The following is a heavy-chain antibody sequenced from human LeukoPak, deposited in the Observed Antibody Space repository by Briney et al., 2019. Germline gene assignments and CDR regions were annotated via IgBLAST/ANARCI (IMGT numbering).Heavy chain of an antibody. CDR3: ARGRIQLWTTRYFDL. J-gene: IGHJ2*01. CDR2: IYYSGST. Sequence: PSETLSLTCTVSGGSISSYYWSWIRQPPGKGLEWIGYIYYSGSTNYNPSLKSRVTISVDTSKNQFSLKLSSVTAADTAVYYCARGRIQLWTTRYFDLWGRGTLVTVSS. V-gene: IGHV4-59*01. CDR1: GGSISSYY. D-gene: IGHD5-18*01.